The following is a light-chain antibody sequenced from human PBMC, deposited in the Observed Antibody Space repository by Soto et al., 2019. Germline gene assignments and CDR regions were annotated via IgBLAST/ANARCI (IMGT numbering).Light chain of an antibody. Sequence: QSALTQPASVSGSPGQSITISCTGSSSDVGNYNYVSWYQQYPGKAPKLIIYEVSNRPSGVSNRFSGSKSGNTASLTISGLQAEDEAVYYCSSYTSSSTLVFGGGTKLTVL. CDR2: EVS. CDR3: SSYTSSSTLV. CDR1: SSDVGNYNY. V-gene: IGLV2-14*01. J-gene: IGLJ2*01.